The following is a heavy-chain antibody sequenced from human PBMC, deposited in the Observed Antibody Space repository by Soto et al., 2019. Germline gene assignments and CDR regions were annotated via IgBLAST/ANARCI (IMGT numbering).Heavy chain of an antibody. J-gene: IGHJ5*02. V-gene: IGHV4-4*07. D-gene: IGHD1-1*01. CDR1: VSSIMGFY. CDR3: VRDGTKTLRDWFDP. CDR2: IYATGTT. Sequence: SATLFLTCTVSVSSIMGFYWSWIRQSAGKGLEWIGRIYATGTTDYNPSLKSRVMMSVDTSKKQFSLKLRSVTAADTAVYYCVRDGTKTLRDWFDPWGQGMAVTVS.